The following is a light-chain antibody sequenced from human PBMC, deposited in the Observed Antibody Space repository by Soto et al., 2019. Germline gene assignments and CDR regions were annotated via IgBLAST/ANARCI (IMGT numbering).Light chain of an antibody. Sequence: QSVLTQPPSASGTPGQRVTISCSGGSSNIGRNTVNWYQQLPGTAPKVLIQSSDTRPSGGPDRFSGSTSGTTGSLAISGLQSEDEADYYCAAWDDSLNGHVFGAGTKVTVL. CDR2: SSD. J-gene: IGLJ1*01. CDR1: SSNIGRNT. CDR3: AAWDDSLNGHV. V-gene: IGLV1-44*01.